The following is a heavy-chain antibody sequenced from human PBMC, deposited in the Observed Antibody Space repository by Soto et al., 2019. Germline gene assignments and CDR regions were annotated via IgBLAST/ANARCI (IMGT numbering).Heavy chain of an antibody. J-gene: IGHJ6*02. CDR3: AKEKSTDV. Sequence: QVQLVESGGGVVQPGRSLRLSCAASGFTFSSYGMHWVRQAPGKGLEWVAVISYDGSNKYYADSVKGRFTISRDNSKNTLYLQMNSLRAEDTAVYYCAKEKSTDVWGQGTTVTVSS. V-gene: IGHV3-30*18. CDR2: ISYDGSNK. CDR1: GFTFSSYG.